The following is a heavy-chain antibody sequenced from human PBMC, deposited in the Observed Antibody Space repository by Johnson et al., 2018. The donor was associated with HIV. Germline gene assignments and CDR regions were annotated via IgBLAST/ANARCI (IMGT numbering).Heavy chain of an antibody. CDR1: GFSFSSYG. D-gene: IGHD6-19*01. V-gene: IGHV3-7*03. CDR2: IKCDGSEK. CDR3: ARDAVISSGWYNVDAFDI. Sequence: VQLVESGGGVVQPGRSLRLSCAASGFSFSSYGMHWVRQAPGKGLEWVADIKCDGSEKYYVDSVKGRFTISRDNAKNSLYLQMNTLRAEDTAVYYCARDAVISSGWYNVDAFDIWGQGTMVTVSS. J-gene: IGHJ3*02.